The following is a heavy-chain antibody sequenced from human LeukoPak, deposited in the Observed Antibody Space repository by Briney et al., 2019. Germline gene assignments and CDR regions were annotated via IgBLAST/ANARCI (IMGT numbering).Heavy chain of an antibody. Sequence: SETLSLTCTVSGGSISSYYWSWIRQPPGKGLEWIGYIYYSGSTNYNPSLKSRVTISVDTSKNQFSLKLSSVTAADTAVYYCARVSGLAGYYDYYYYGMDVWGQGTTVTVSS. V-gene: IGHV4-59*01. J-gene: IGHJ6*02. D-gene: IGHD3-9*01. CDR2: IYYSGST. CDR3: ARVSGLAGYYDYYYYGMDV. CDR1: GGSISSYY.